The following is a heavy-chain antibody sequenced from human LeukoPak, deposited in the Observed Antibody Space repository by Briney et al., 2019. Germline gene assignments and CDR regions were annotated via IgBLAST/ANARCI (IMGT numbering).Heavy chain of an antibody. D-gene: IGHD3-16*02. CDR3: AKDLADYVWGSYRYTGDGFDY. J-gene: IGHJ4*02. V-gene: IGHV3-30*18. CDR2: ISYDGSNK. Sequence: GGSLRLSCAASGFTFSSYGMHWVRQAPGKGLEWVAVISYDGSNKYYADSVKGRFTISRDNSKNTLYLQMNSLRAEDTAVYYCAKDLADYVWGSYRYTGDGFDYWGQGTLVTVSS. CDR1: GFTFSSYG.